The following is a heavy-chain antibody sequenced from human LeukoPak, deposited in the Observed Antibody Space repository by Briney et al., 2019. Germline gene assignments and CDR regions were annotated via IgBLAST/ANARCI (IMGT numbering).Heavy chain of an antibody. Sequence: PGGSLRLSCAASGFTFSDYYMSWIRQAPGKGLEWVSYISSSGSTIYYADSVKGRFTISRDNAKNSLYLQMNSLRAEDTAVYYCARVRLMVRGVIRPPYFDYWGQGILVTVSS. V-gene: IGHV3-11*01. CDR3: ARVRLMVRGVIRPPYFDY. CDR1: GFTFSDYY. J-gene: IGHJ4*02. D-gene: IGHD3-10*01. CDR2: ISSSGSTI.